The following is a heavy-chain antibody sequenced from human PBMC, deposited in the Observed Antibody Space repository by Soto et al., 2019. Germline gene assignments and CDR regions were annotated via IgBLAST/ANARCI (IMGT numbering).Heavy chain of an antibody. CDR2: VHGGGST. D-gene: IGHD3-16*01. CDR1: GFTVSNKH. CDR3: AGRLTTDASLDY. Sequence: VQLEESGGGLIQPGGSLRLSCAASGFTVSNKHMTWVRQAEGKVLELVSFVHGGGSTSYADSVKGRFTISRDNSKNTLYLQMDSRRAAATAIYYGAGRLTTDASLDYWGRGTLVTVS. V-gene: IGHV3-53*01. J-gene: IGHJ4*02.